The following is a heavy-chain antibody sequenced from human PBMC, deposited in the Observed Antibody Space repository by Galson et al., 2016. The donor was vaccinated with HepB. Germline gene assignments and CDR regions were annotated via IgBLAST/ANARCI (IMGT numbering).Heavy chain of an antibody. CDR1: RFTFSSYA. Sequence: SLRLSCAASRFTFSSYAMSWVRQAPGKGLEWVAHINQEGSEKYYVDSVKGRFSISRDIANNSLCLQMNSLRVEDTALYYCAAGYGDGWLYPWGQGTLVTVSS. V-gene: IGHV3-7*01. CDR2: INQEGSEK. D-gene: IGHD4-17*01. CDR3: AAGYGDGWLYP. J-gene: IGHJ5*02.